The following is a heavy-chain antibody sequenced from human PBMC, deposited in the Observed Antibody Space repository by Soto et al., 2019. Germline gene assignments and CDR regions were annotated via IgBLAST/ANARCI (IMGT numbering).Heavy chain of an antibody. CDR3: ARDTKTGRNYYHYYMAF. CDR1: GGTFSSYT. D-gene: IGHD7-27*01. V-gene: IGHV1-69*04. J-gene: IGHJ6*03. Sequence: GASVKVSCKASGGTFSSYTISWVRQAPGQGLEWMGRIIPILGIANYAQKFQGRVTITADKSTSTAYMELSSLRSEDTAVYYCARDTKTGRNYYHYYMAFWGKGTKVTV. CDR2: IIPILGIA.